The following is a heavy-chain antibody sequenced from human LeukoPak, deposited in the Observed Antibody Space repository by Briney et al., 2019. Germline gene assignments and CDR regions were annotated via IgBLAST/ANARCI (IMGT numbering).Heavy chain of an antibody. Sequence: GGSLTLSCAASGFTFSSYSMHWVRQAPGKGLEYVSAISSNGGSTYYANSVKGRFTISRDNSKNTLYPQMGSLRAEDMAVYYCARSSWWGYHIDYWGQGTLVTVSS. J-gene: IGHJ4*02. CDR1: GFTFSSYS. D-gene: IGHD6-13*01. CDR3: ARSSWWGYHIDY. V-gene: IGHV3-64*01. CDR2: ISSNGGST.